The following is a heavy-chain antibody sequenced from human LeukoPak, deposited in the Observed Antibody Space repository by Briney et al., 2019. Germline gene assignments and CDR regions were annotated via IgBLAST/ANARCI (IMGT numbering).Heavy chain of an antibody. J-gene: IGHJ4*02. CDR2: ISSSGGTI. D-gene: IGHD3-16*02. CDR1: GFTFSSHS. V-gene: IGHV3-48*01. Sequence: GGSLRLSCAASGFTFSSHSMNWVRQAPGKGLEWVSYISSSGGTIYYADSVKGRFTISRDNAKNSLFLQMNSLRAEDTAVYYCARDIVGYYFDYWGQGTLVTVSS. CDR3: ARDIVGYYFDY.